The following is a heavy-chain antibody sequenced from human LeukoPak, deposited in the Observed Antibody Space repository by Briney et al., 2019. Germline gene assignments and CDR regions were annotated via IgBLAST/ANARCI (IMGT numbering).Heavy chain of an antibody. D-gene: IGHD3-22*01. V-gene: IGHV1-2*06. CDR2: INPNSGCT. CDR1: GYTFTGYY. J-gene: IGHJ4*02. Sequence: ASVKVSCKASGYTFTGYYMHWVRQAPGQGLEWMGRINPNSGCTNYAQKFQGRVTMTRDTSISTAYMELSRLRSDDTAVYYCARDDSRPYYYDSSGNVYWGQGTLVTVSS. CDR3: ARDDSRPYYYDSSGNVY.